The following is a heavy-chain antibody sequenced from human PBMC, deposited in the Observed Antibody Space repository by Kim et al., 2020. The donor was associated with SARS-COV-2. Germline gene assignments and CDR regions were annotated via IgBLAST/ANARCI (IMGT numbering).Heavy chain of an antibody. Sequence: SETLSLTCAVSGGSISSGGYSWSWIRQPPGKGLEWIGYIYHSGSTYYNPSLKSRVTISVDRSKNQFSLKLSSVTAADTAVYYCARLYYDFWSGYYRNWFDPWGQGTLVTVSS. CDR3: ARLYYDFWSGYYRNWFDP. CDR2: IYHSGST. V-gene: IGHV4-30-2*01. J-gene: IGHJ5*02. CDR1: GGSISSGGYS. D-gene: IGHD3-3*01.